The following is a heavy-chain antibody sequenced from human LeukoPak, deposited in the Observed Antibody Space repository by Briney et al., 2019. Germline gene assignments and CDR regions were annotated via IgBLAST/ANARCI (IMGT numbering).Heavy chain of an antibody. Sequence: SETLSLTRAVYGGSFSGYYWSWIRQPPGKGLEWIGEINHSGSTNYNPSLKSRVTISVDTSKNQSSLKLSSVTAADTAVYYCARDLWFGRNWFDPWGQGTLVTVSS. CDR3: ARDLWFGRNWFDP. CDR1: GGSFSGYY. J-gene: IGHJ5*02. CDR2: INHSGST. V-gene: IGHV4-34*01. D-gene: IGHD3-10*01.